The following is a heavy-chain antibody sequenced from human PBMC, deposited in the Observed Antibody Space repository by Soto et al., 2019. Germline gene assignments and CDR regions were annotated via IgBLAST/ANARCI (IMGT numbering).Heavy chain of an antibody. J-gene: IGHJ4*02. CDR2: IGGRNGRT. CDR3: AKTIVEDTAVAGIDY. CDR1: GFTFSSFA. Sequence: GGSLRLSCAASGFTFSSFAMNWVRQAPGRGLEWVSTIGGRNGRTYYADSVKGRFTISRDNSKNTLYLQMNSLTAEDTAIYYCAKTIVEDTAVAGIDYWGQGTPVTVSS. V-gene: IGHV3-23*01. D-gene: IGHD6-19*01.